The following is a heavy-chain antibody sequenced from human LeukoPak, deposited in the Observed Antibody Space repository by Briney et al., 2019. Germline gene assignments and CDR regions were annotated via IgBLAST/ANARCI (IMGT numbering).Heavy chain of an antibody. D-gene: IGHD4-11*01. CDR2: INPSGGST. Sequence: VASVNVSCKASGYTFTSYYMHWVRQAPGQGLEWMGIINPSGGSTSYAQKFQGRVTMTRDTSTSTVYMELRSLRSDDTAVYYCARAPLTTVSWFDPWGQGTLVTVSS. CDR3: ARAPLTTVSWFDP. CDR1: GYTFTSYY. J-gene: IGHJ5*02. V-gene: IGHV1-46*01.